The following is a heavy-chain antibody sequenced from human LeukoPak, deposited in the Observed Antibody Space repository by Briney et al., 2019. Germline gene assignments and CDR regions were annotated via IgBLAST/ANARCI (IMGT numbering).Heavy chain of an antibody. CDR3: AKDLSGDGYNWGIFDY. CDR1: GFTFDDYA. V-gene: IGHV3-43*02. Sequence: GGSLRLSCAASGFTFDDYAMHWVRQAPGKGLEWVSVISAGGGTTFYADSVKGRFTFSRDNNKNSLYLQMNSLRTEDTALYYCAKDLSGDGYNWGIFDYWGQGTLVTVSS. J-gene: IGHJ4*02. CDR2: ISAGGGTT. D-gene: IGHD5-24*01.